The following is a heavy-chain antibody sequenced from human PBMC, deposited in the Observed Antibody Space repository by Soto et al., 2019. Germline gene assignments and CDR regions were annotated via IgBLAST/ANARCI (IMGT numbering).Heavy chain of an antibody. D-gene: IGHD3-3*01. J-gene: IGHJ3*02. CDR2: INPATGAA. V-gene: IGHV1-2*02. Sequence: QLHLVQSGAVVKKTGASVTVSCSASGYPVTAYYMHWVRQAPGRGLEWMGGINPATGAAKDTQTFQGRVSLARDTSQSTGFMEVSGLETEDTGGFYGARGGGVGVAGSAAFEMWGQGTLVTVSS. CDR1: GYPVTAYY. CDR3: ARGGGVGVAGSAAFEM.